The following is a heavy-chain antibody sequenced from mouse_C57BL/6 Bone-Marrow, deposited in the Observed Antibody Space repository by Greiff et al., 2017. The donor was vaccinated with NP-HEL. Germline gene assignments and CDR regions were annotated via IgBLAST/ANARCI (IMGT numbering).Heavy chain of an antibody. V-gene: IGHV5-17*01. CDR3: ARPGFAY. J-gene: IGHJ3*01. Sequence: EVKLMESGGGLVKPGGSLKLSCAASGFTFSDYGMHWVRQAPEKGLEWVAYISSGSSTIYYADTVKGRFTISRDTAKNTLFLQMTSLRSEDTAMYYCARPGFAYWGQGTLVTVSA. CDR2: ISSGSSTI. CDR1: GFTFSDYG.